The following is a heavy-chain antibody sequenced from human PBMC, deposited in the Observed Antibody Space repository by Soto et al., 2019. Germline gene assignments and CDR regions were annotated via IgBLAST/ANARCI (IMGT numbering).Heavy chain of an antibody. V-gene: IGHV1-45*02. D-gene: IGHD3-3*01. CDR3: ASTESSEGYYGMAV. CDR1: GYTFTYRY. CDR2: ITPFNGNT. J-gene: IGHJ6*02. Sequence: SVKVSCKASGYTFTYRYLHWVRQAPGQALEWMGWITPFNGNTNYAQKFQDRVTITRDRSMSTAYMELSSLRSEDTAMYYCASTESSEGYYGMAVWGQGTTVTVSS.